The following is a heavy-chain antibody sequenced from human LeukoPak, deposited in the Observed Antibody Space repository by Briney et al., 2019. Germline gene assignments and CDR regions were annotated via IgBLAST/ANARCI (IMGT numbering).Heavy chain of an antibody. CDR2: ISGYNGNT. J-gene: IGHJ6*02. D-gene: IGHD6-6*01. V-gene: IGHV1-18*01. CDR3: ARDRPSLGMDYYYGMDV. Sequence: ASVKVSCTASGYTFTSYGISWVRQAPGQGLEWMGWISGYNGNTNYAQKVQGRVTMTTDTSTSTAYMELRSLRSDDTAVYYCARDRPSLGMDYYYGMDVWGQGTTVTVSS. CDR1: GYTFTSYG.